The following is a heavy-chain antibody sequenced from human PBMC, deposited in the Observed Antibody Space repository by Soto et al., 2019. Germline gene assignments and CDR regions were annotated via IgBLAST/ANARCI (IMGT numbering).Heavy chain of an antibody. V-gene: IGHV4-61*01. CDR2: VYYSGST. D-gene: IGHD6-13*01. Sequence: QVQLQESGPGLVKSSETLSLTCTVSGGSVNSGSYYWSWIRQPPGKGLEWIGYVYYSGSTNYNPSLKSRVTISDDTSKNQISLKLNSVTAADTAMYDCARGKIAAAGTWRALNWFDPWGQGTLVTVSS. CDR3: ARGKIAAAGTWRALNWFDP. J-gene: IGHJ5*02. CDR1: GGSVNSGSYY.